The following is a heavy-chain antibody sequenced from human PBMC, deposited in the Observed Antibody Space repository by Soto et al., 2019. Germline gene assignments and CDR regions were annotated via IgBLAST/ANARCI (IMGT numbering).Heavy chain of an antibody. CDR2: IKQDGSEK. Sequence: GGSLRLSCAASGFTFSSYWMSWVRQAPGKGLEWVANIKQDGSEKYYVDSVKGRFTISRDNAKNPLYLQMNSLRAEGTAVYYCARSSAYYDFWSGYYTDYWGQGTLVTVSS. V-gene: IGHV3-7*03. D-gene: IGHD3-3*01. J-gene: IGHJ4*02. CDR3: ARSSAYYDFWSGYYTDY. CDR1: GFTFSSYW.